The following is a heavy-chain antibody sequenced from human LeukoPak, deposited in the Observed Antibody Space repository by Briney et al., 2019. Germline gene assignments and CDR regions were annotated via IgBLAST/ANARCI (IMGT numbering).Heavy chain of an antibody. CDR2: ISYDGSNK. V-gene: IGHV3-30*04. CDR3: AREGRKTTVKSYYFDY. J-gene: IGHJ4*02. CDR1: GFTFSSYA. Sequence: GGSLRLSCAASGFTFSSYAMHWVRQAPGKGLGWVAVISYDGSNKYYADSVKGRFTISRDNSKNTLYLQMNSLRAEDTAVYYCAREGRKTTVKSYYFDYWGQGTLVTVSS. D-gene: IGHD4-17*01.